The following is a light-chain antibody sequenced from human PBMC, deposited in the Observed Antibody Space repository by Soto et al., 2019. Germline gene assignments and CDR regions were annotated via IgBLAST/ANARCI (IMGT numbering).Light chain of an antibody. Sequence: DIVLTQSPGTLSLSPGERATLSCGTSQSLNSDYLAWNQQIPGQAPRVLIYGASTRAPSIPDRFSGSGAGTDFTLNISRLETKDFAVYYCKKFDNSRYIFDPGTKVEIK. CDR2: GAS. CDR1: QSLNSDY. V-gene: IGKV3-20*01. CDR3: KKFDNSRYI. J-gene: IGKJ2*01.